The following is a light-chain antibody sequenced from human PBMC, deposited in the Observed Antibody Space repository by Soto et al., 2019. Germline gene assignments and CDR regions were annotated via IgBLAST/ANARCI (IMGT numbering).Light chain of an antibody. CDR2: KAS. J-gene: IGKJ1*01. CDR3: QQYSTYTPRT. CDR1: QSISIW. V-gene: IGKV1-5*03. Sequence: DSQMTQSPSTLSASIGDRVTITCRASQSISIWLAWYQQKPGKAPKILIYKASSLESGVPSRFSGSGSGTEFTLTISSLQPDDFATYYCQQYSTYTPRTFGQGTKVDIK.